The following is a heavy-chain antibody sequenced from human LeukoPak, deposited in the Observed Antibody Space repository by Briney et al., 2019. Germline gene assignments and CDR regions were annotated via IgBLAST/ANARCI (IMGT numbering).Heavy chain of an antibody. CDR3: ASSSGYYYSFDY. CDR1: GYTFTSYA. CDR2: INAGNGNT. V-gene: IGHV1-3*01. D-gene: IGHD3-22*01. J-gene: IGHJ4*02. Sequence: ASVKVSCKASGYTFTSYAMHWVRQAPGQRLEWMGWINAGNGNTKYSQKFQGRVTITRGTSVSTAYMELSSLRSEDTAAYYCASSSGYYYSFDYWGQGTLVTVSS.